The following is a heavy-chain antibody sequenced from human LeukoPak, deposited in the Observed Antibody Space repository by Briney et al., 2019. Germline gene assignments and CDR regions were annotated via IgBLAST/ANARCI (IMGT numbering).Heavy chain of an antibody. CDR2: ISGSGAST. V-gene: IGHV3-23*01. CDR3: AKNDGGRWPFDP. Sequence: GGSLRLSCAASGFTSTNYAMSWVRQAPGKGLEWVSAISGSGASTYYADSVKGRFTISRDDFKGTLYLQMNTLRGEDTAVYYCAKNDGGRWPFDPWGQGTLVTVSS. D-gene: IGHD4-23*01. CDR1: GFTSTNYA. J-gene: IGHJ5*02.